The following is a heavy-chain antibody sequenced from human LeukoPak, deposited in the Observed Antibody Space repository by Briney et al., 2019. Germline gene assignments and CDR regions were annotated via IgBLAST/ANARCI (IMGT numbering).Heavy chain of an antibody. V-gene: IGHV3-53*01. CDR3: ARDSGQRGFSYGD. CDR1: GFTVSTNY. Sequence: QPGGSLRLSCAASGFTVSTNYMSWVRQAPGKGLEWVSLIYSGGSTYYADSVKGRFTISRDNSKNTLYLQMNSLRAEDTAVYYCARDSGQRGFSYGDWGQGTLVTVSS. CDR2: IYSGGST. J-gene: IGHJ4*02. D-gene: IGHD5-18*01.